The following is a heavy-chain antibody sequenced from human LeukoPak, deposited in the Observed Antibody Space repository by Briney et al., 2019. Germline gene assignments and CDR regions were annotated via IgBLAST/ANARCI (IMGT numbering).Heavy chain of an antibody. CDR2: IKQDGSEK. V-gene: IGHV3-7*01. Sequence: GGSLRLSCAASGFTFSSYSMNWVRQAPGKGLEWVANIKQDGSEKYYVDSVKGRFTISRDNAKNSLYLQMNSLRAEDTAVYYCARAGTYYYDSSGYPDYWGQGTLVTVSS. CDR3: ARAGTYYYDSSGYPDY. CDR1: GFTFSSYS. D-gene: IGHD3-22*01. J-gene: IGHJ4*02.